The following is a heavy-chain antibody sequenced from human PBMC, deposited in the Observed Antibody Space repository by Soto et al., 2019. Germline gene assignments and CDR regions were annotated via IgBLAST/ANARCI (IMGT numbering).Heavy chain of an antibody. CDR2: ISSSSTYI. CDR3: ARDTRYDFWSGYYTRYEFDP. J-gene: IGHJ5*02. D-gene: IGHD3-3*01. Sequence: PVGSVRLSCAASGFTFSSYTLNWVRQAPGKGLEWVSSISSSSTYIYYADSVKGRFTISRDNAKNSLYLQMNSLRAEDTAVYYCARDTRYDFWSGYYTRYEFDPWGQGTLVTVSS. V-gene: IGHV3-21*01. CDR1: GFTFSSYT.